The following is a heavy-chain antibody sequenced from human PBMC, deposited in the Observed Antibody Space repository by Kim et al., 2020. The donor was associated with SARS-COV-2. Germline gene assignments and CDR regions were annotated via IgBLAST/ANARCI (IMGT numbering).Heavy chain of an antibody. CDR1: GFTVSSNY. V-gene: IGHV3-53*04. CDR3: ARGKVAGATAAYYFDY. Sequence: GGSLRLSCAASGFTVSSNYMSWVRQAPGKGLEWVSVIYSGGSTYYADSVKGRFTISRHNSKNTLYLQMNSLRAEDTAVYYCARGKVAGATAAYYFDYWGQGTLVTVSS. CDR2: IYSGGST. J-gene: IGHJ4*02. D-gene: IGHD6-19*01.